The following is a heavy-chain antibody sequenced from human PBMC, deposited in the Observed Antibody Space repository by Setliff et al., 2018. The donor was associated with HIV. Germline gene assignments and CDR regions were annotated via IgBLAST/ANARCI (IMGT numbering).Heavy chain of an antibody. D-gene: IGHD3-10*01. CDR2: IYWNDDK. J-gene: IGHJ3*02. CDR3: ARHYYYGSGSYYKRDAFDI. V-gene: IGHV2-5*01. CDR1: GFSLSTSGVG. Sequence: SGPTLVNPTQTLTLTCTFSGFSLSTSGVGVGWIRQPPGKALEWLALIYWNDDKRYSPSLKTRLTITKDTSKNQVVLTMTNMDPVDTATYYCARHYYYGSGSYYKRDAFDIWGQGTMVTV.